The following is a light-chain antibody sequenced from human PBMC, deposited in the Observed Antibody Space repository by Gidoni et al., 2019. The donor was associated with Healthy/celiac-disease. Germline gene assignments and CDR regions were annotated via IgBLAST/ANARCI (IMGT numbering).Light chain of an antibody. CDR2: DAS. V-gene: IGKV1-33*01. J-gene: IGKJ3*01. CDR1: QDISNY. Sequence: DIQMTQSPSSLSASVGDRVTITCQASQDISNYLHWYQQKPGKAPKLLIYDASNLETGVPSRFSGSGSETDFTFTISSLQPEDIATYYCQQYDNLLLFTFXPXTKVDIK. CDR3: QQYDNLLLFT.